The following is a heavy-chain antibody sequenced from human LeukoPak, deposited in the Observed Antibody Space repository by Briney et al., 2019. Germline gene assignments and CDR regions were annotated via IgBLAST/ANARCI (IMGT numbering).Heavy chain of an antibody. V-gene: IGHV1-2*02. CDR2: IGPNSGGT. CDR1: GYTFIDYY. D-gene: IGHD3-10*01. Sequence: ASVKVSCKASGYTFIDYYVHWVRQAPGQGLEWMGWIGPNSGGTNYAQKFQGRVTMTRDTSISTAYMELSRLRSDDTAVYYCARDFTYYYAEGGDYWGQGTLVTVSS. CDR3: ARDFTYYYAEGGDY. J-gene: IGHJ4*02.